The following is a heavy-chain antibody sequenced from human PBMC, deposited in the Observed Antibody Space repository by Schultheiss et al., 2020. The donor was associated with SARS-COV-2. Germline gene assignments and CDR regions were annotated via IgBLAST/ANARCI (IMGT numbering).Heavy chain of an antibody. Sequence: GGSLRLSCAASGFTVSSNYMSWVRQAPGKGLEWVSAISGSGGSTYYADSVKGRFTISRDNSKNTLYVQMNSLRADDTAIYYCAKGRGQALRNWYFDLWGQGTLVTVSS. J-gene: IGHJ2*01. CDR1: GFTVSSNY. CDR3: AKGRGQALRNWYFDL. CDR2: ISGSGGST. D-gene: IGHD3-10*01. V-gene: IGHV3-23*01.